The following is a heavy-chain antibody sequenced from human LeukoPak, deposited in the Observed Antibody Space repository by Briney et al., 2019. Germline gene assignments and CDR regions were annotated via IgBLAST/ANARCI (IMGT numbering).Heavy chain of an antibody. CDR1: GGSITGYY. J-gene: IGHJ4*02. CDR2: IYYSGST. Sequence: SETLSLTCTVSGGSITGYYWSWIRQPPGKGLEWIGYIYYSGSTNYNPSLKSRVTILVDTSKNQFSQKVSSVTAADTAVYYCARGQYSGSCFDNWGQGSLVTVSS. V-gene: IGHV4-59*01. D-gene: IGHD1-26*01. CDR3: ARGQYSGSCFDN.